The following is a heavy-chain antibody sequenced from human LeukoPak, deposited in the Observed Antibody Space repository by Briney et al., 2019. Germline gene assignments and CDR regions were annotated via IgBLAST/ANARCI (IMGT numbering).Heavy chain of an antibody. CDR2: LCPGDSDS. Sequence: GESLKISCKAYGYSFFSNYWIAWVRQMPGKRLEVMGILCPGDSDSRYSPSFQGQVTISADRSISTAYLHWSSLKVSDTAMYYCARASRDGYNQNFDYWGQGTLVTVSS. D-gene: IGHD5-24*01. CDR1: GYSFFSNYW. J-gene: IGHJ4*02. V-gene: IGHV5-51*01. CDR3: ARASRDGYNQNFDY.